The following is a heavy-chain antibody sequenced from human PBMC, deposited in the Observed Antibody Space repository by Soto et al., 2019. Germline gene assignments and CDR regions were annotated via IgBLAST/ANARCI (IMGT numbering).Heavy chain of an antibody. J-gene: IGHJ4*02. CDR3: ARTVIGGFDY. D-gene: IGHD3-16*02. CDR1: GGSISSDY. Sequence: QVKLQESGPGLVKPSENLSLTCSVSGGSISSDYWSWIRQPQGKGLEWIAYIYYSGDNNYNPSLKSRVAISGDTYKNQFSLKLSSVTAADTAVYYCARTVIGGFDYWGQGTLVTVSS. CDR2: IYYSGDN. V-gene: IGHV4-59*01.